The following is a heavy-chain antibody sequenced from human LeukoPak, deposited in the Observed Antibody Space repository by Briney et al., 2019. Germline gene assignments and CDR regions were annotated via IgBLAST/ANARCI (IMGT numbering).Heavy chain of an antibody. CDR1: GGSISSSNW. CDR2: IYHSGST. J-gene: IGHJ4*02. V-gene: IGHV4-4*02. D-gene: IGHD6-19*01. Sequence: SETLSLTCAVSGGSISSSNWWSWVRQPPGKGLEWIGEIYHSGSTNYNPSLKSRVTISVDKSKNQFSLKLSSVTAADTAVYYCARVRRSSSGWYVRQQLDYWGQGTLVTVSS. CDR3: ARVRRSSSGWYVRQQLDY.